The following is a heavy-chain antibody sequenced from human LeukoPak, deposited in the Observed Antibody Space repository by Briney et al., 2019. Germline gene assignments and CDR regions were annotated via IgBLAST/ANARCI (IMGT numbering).Heavy chain of an antibody. CDR2: IYTSGST. Sequence: SETLSLTCTVSGGSISSYYWSWIRQPAGKGLEWIGRIYTSGSTNYNPSLKSRVTISVDKSKNQFSLKLSSVTAADTAVYYCARDNRGYSGYDDAFDIWGQGTMVTVSS. D-gene: IGHD5-12*01. CDR1: GGSISSYY. CDR3: ARDNRGYSGYDDAFDI. J-gene: IGHJ3*02. V-gene: IGHV4-4*07.